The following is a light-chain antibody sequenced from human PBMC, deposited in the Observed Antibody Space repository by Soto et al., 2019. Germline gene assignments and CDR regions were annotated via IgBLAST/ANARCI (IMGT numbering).Light chain of an antibody. CDR2: DNN. J-gene: IGLJ2*01. Sequence: QSVLTQPPSVSAAPGQKVAISCSGSSSNIGNNYVSWYQQLPGTAPKLLIYDNNKRPSGIPDRFSGSKSGTSATLVIAGLQTGDEADYYCGAWDTSLSDVLFGGGTQLTVL. CDR3: GAWDTSLSDVL. CDR1: SSNIGNNY. V-gene: IGLV1-51*01.